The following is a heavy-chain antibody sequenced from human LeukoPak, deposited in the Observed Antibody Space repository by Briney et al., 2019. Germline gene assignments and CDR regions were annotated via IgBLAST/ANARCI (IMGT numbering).Heavy chain of an antibody. CDR3: ARFSSLTWGDWGDAFDV. V-gene: IGHV4-34*01. J-gene: IGHJ3*01. D-gene: IGHD2-21*02. CDR1: RGSFRDDY. CDR2: IDHGGST. Sequence: SDTLSLSCTLYRGSFRDDYWGWVRQAPGKGLEWIGEIDHGGSTNYNPSLASRVIVSRNTSKNQFFLNVTSVTVADTALYYCARFSSLTWGDWGDAFDVWGRGTMVTVSS.